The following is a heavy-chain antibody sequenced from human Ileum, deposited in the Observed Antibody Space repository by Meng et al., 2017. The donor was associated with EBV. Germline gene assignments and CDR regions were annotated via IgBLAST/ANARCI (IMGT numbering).Heavy chain of an antibody. CDR1: AFSLSTSGVS. J-gene: IGHJ4*02. D-gene: IGHD3-22*01. CDR2: IYWNDDK. CDR3: AHTKHSSGYYYHDY. V-gene: IGHV2-5*01. Sequence: QIPLKESGPTLVQPTQTLTLTCTFSAFSLSTSGVSVGWIRQPPGKALEWLAVIYWNDDKGYSPSLKSKLTITKDTSKNQVVLTMTNMDPVDTATYYCAHTKHSSGYYYHDYWGQGTLVTVSS.